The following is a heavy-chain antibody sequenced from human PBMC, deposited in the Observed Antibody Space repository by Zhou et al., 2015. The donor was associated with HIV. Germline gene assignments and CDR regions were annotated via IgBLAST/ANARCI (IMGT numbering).Heavy chain of an antibody. J-gene: IGHJ4*02. CDR2: IIPIFGTA. CDR3: ARGEVYGVLSLWSKFDY. D-gene: IGHD4-17*01. CDR1: GGTFSSYA. V-gene: IGHV1-69*01. Sequence: QVQLVQSGAEVKKPGSSVKVSCKASGGTFSSYAISWVRQAPGQGLEWMGGIIPIFGTANYAQKFQGRVTITADESTSTAYMELSSLRSEDTAVYYCARGEVYGVLSLWSKFDYWGQGTLVTVSS.